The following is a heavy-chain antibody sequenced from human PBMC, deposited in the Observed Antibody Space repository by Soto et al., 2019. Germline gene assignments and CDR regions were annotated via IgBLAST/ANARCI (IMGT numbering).Heavy chain of an antibody. V-gene: IGHV3-23*01. Sequence: CLRLSCAASGFPFSSYVMCWVRQAPGKGLEWVSGISGGGSNTFYADYVKGRFTISRDNSKNTLLLQMNSLGAEDTAVYYCAKDSNKYSSSLRGRYFDYWGQGIGVTVSS. CDR2: ISGGGSNT. J-gene: IGHJ4*02. CDR3: AKDSNKYSSSLRGRYFDY. D-gene: IGHD4-4*01. CDR1: GFPFSSYV.